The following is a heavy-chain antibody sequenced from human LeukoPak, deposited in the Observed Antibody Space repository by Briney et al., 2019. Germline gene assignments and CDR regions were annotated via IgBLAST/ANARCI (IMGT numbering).Heavy chain of an antibody. D-gene: IGHD6-19*01. CDR1: GGSFSGYY. V-gene: IGHV4-34*01. CDR2: INHSGST. J-gene: IGHJ4*02. Sequence: SETQSLTCAVSGGSFSGYYWSWIRQPPGKGLEWIGEINHSGSTNYNPSLKSRVTISVDTSKNQFSLKLSSVTAADTAVYYCAREAGYSSGWLDYWGQGTLVTVSS. CDR3: AREAGYSSGWLDY.